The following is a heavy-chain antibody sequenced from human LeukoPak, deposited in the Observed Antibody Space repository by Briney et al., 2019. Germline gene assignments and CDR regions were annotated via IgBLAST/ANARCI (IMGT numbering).Heavy chain of an antibody. V-gene: IGHV4-39*07. CDR2: IYYSGST. Sequence: SETLSLTCTVSGGSISSSSYYWGWIRQPPGKGLEWIGSIYYSGSTYYNPSLKSRVTISVDTSKNQFSLKLSSVTAADTAAYYCARNSGYQRSYYYYYMDVWGKGTTVTVSS. J-gene: IGHJ6*03. D-gene: IGHD5-12*01. CDR1: GGSISSSSYY. CDR3: ARNSGYQRSYYYYYMDV.